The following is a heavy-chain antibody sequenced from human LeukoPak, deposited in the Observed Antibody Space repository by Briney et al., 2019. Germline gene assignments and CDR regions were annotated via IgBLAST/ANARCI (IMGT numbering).Heavy chain of an antibody. Sequence: GGSLRLSCAASGFIVSSKYMSWVRQAPGKGLEWVSTVYSNDDTYYADSVKGRFTISRDNAKKSLYLQMNSLRAEDTAIYYCARGPIMVFGVVVPFPMDVWGKGTTVIVSS. J-gene: IGHJ6*03. D-gene: IGHD3-3*01. CDR3: ARGPIMVFGVVVPFPMDV. V-gene: IGHV3-53*03. CDR1: GFIVSSKY. CDR2: VYSNDDT.